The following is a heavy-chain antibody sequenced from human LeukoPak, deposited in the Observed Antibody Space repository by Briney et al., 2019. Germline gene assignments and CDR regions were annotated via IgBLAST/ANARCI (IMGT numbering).Heavy chain of an antibody. CDR1: GGSLSTYY. Sequence: PSETLSLTCSVSGGSLSTYYWSWIRQPPGKGLEWIGYIYFSGSTNYNPSLKSRVTISVDTSKNQFSLNVNSVTAADTAVYYCARIGYSSRDDFWGQGTLVTVSS. CDR2: IYFSGST. D-gene: IGHD5-18*01. J-gene: IGHJ4*02. CDR3: ARIGYSSRDDF. V-gene: IGHV4-59*01.